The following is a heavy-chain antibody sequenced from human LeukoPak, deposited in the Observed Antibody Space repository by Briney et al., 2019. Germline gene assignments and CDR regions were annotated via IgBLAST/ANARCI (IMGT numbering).Heavy chain of an antibody. CDR2: IYPSGST. Sequence: SSETLSLTCSVSGGSISTYYWSWIRQPAGKGLEWIGRIYPSGSTNYNPSLKSRVTMSVDTSKNQFSLKLSSVTAADTAVYYCARDPSLRGYSYGQDAFDIWGQGTMVTVSS. D-gene: IGHD5-18*01. CDR3: ARDPSLRGYSYGQDAFDI. V-gene: IGHV4-4*07. CDR1: GGSISTYY. J-gene: IGHJ3*02.